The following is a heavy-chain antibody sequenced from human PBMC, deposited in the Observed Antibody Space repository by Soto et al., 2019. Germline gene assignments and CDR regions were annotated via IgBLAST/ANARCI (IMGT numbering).Heavy chain of an antibody. CDR2: IYYSGST. J-gene: IGHJ3*02. CDR3: ARHFPTYYDFWSGHLPAFGI. D-gene: IGHD3-3*01. CDR1: GGSISSCGYY. Sequence: SEALSLTCTVSGGSISSCGYYWSWIRQHPGKGLEWIGYIYYSGSTNYNPSLKSRVTISVDTSKNQFSLKLSSVTAADTAVYYCARHFPTYYDFWSGHLPAFGIWGQGTMVTVSS. V-gene: IGHV4-61*08.